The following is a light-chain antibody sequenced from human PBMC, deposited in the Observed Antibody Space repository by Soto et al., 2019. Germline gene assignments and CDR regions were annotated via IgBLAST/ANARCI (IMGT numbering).Light chain of an antibody. CDR3: TSYVGNDIWV. V-gene: IGLV2-8*01. J-gene: IGLJ3*02. CDR1: SSDVGAYKY. CDR2: EVT. Sequence: QSALTQPPSASGSPGQSVTISCTGTSSDVGAYKYVSWYQQYPGKAPKLMIYEVTKRPSGVPDRFSGSKSGNTASLTVSGLPAEDEADYYCTSYVGNDIWVFGGGTKLTV.